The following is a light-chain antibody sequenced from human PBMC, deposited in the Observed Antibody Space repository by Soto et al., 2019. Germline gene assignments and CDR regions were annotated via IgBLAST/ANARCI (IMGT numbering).Light chain of an antibody. CDR3: QQYNSWPPLT. J-gene: IGKJ4*01. V-gene: IGKV3-15*01. Sequence: EIVMTQSPATLSVSPGERATLSCRASQSVSSKLAWYQQKPGQAPRLLIYGASTRATGIPARFSGSGSGTEFTLTISSLQSEDLAVYYCQQYNSWPPLTFGGGTKVEIK. CDR1: QSVSSK. CDR2: GAS.